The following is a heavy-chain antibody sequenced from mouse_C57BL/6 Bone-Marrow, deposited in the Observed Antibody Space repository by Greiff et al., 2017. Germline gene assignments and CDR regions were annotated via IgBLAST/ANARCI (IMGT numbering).Heavy chain of an antibody. Sequence: EVQLVESGGDLVKPGGSLTLSCAASGFTFSSYGMSWVRQTPDKRLAWVATISSGGSYTYYPDSVKGRVTISRDNAKNTLYLQMSSLKSEDTAMYYCARHRDGSSYNDAMDYWGQGTSAIVSS. CDR3: ARHRDGSSYNDAMDY. D-gene: IGHD1-1*01. J-gene: IGHJ4*01. CDR1: GFTFSSYG. CDR2: ISSGGSYT. V-gene: IGHV5-6*01.